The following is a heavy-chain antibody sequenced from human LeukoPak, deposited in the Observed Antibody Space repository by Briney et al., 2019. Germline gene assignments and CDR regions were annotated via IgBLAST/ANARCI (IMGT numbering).Heavy chain of an antibody. CDR1: GYTFTSYG. V-gene: IGHV1-18*01. Sequence: ASVKVSCKASGYTFTSYGISWVRQAPGQGLEWMGWISAYNGNTNYAQRLQGRVTMTTDTSTSTAYMELRSLRSDDTAVYYCARYHQTIFGVVIQPFDYWGQGTLVTVSS. CDR3: ARYHQTIFGVVIQPFDY. CDR2: ISAYNGNT. J-gene: IGHJ4*02. D-gene: IGHD3-3*01.